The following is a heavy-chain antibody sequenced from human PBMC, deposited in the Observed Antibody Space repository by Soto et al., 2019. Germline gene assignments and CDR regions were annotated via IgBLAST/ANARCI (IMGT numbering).Heavy chain of an antibody. V-gene: IGHV3-7*01. D-gene: IGHD1-26*01. CDR3: ARHQGEWELHFDY. Sequence: VQLVESGGGLVQPGGSLRLSCAASGFTFSSYWMSWVRQAPGKGLEWVANIKQDGSEKYYVDSVKGRFTISRDNAKNSLYLQMNSLRAEDTAVYYCARHQGEWELHFDYWGQGTLVTVSS. CDR2: IKQDGSEK. J-gene: IGHJ4*02. CDR1: GFTFSSYW.